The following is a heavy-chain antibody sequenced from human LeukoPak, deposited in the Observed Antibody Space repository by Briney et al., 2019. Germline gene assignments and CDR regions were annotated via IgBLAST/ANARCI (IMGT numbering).Heavy chain of an antibody. CDR1: GFTFSNFG. Sequence: GGSLTLSCSASGFTFSNFGMHWVRQAPGKGLEYVSTISSDGGSTYYADSAKGRFTISRDNSKNTLYLQMSSLRAEDTAVYYCVKGRFCRGTTCYDAFDYWGQGTLFTDSP. J-gene: IGHJ4*02. V-gene: IGHV3-64D*06. CDR3: VKGRFCRGTTCYDAFDY. D-gene: IGHD2-2*01. CDR2: ISSDGGST.